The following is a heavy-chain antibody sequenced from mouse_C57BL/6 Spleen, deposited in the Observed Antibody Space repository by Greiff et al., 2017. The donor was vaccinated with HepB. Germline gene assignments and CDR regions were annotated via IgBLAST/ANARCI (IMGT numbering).Heavy chain of an antibody. Sequence: QVQLQQPGAELVKPGASVKMSCKASGYTFTSYWITWVKQRPGQGLEWIGDIYPGSGSTNYNEKFKSKATLTVDTSSSTAYMQLSSLTSEDSAVYYCASYYGSSSYAMDYWGQGTSDTVSS. V-gene: IGHV1-55*01. CDR1: GYTFTSYW. CDR2: IYPGSGST. J-gene: IGHJ4*01. D-gene: IGHD1-1*01. CDR3: ASYYGSSSYAMDY.